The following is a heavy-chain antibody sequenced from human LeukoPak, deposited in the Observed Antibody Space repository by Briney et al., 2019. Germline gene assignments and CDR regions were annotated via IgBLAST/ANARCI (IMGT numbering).Heavy chain of an antibody. V-gene: IGHV3-48*03. J-gene: IGHJ2*01. CDR2: ISSSGSTI. Sequence: GGSLRLSCEASGFTFSSYEMNWVRQAPGQGLEWVSYISSSGSTIYYADSVKGRFTISRDNAKNPLYLQMNSLRAEDTAVYYCASSYWYFDLWGRGTLVTVSS. CDR3: ASSYWYFDL. CDR1: GFTFSSYE.